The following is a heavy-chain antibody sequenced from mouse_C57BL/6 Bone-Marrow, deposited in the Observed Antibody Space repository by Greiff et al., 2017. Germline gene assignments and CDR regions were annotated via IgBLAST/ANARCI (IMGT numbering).Heavy chain of an antibody. J-gene: IGHJ2*01. V-gene: IGHV1-85*01. CDR2: IYPRDGST. CDR1: GYTFTSYD. Sequence: VQLQQSGPELVKPGASVKLSCKASGYTFTSYDINWVKQRPGQGLEWVGWIYPRDGSTKYNEKFKGKATLTVDTSSSTAYMELHSLTSEDSAVYFCASQGRGDYWGQGTTLTVAS. CDR3: ASQGRGDY. D-gene: IGHD3-2*02.